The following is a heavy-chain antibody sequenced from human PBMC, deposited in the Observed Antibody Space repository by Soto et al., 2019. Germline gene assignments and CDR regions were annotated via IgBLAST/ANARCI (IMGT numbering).Heavy chain of an antibody. CDR3: ARGSADILTVYCLGD. J-gene: IGHJ4*02. V-gene: IGHV3-30-3*01. CDR2: ISYDGSNK. CDR1: GFTFSSYA. D-gene: IGHD3-9*01. Sequence: GGSLRLSCAASGFTFSSYAMHWVRQAPGKGLEWVAVISYDGSNKYYADSVKGRFTISRDNSKNTLYLQMNSLRAEDTAVYYCARGSADILTVYCLGDWGQGTLFTAPS.